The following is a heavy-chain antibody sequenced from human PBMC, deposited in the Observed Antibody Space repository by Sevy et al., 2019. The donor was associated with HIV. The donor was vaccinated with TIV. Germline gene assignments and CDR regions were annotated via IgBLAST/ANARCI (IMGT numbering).Heavy chain of an antibody. Sequence: GGSLRLSCAASGFTFSDHYVDWVRQAPGKGLEWVGRIRNRPNSYTTEHTASVKGRFTISRDDSRNSVYLQMNSLKTQDSAVYYCVRGPNCGVGGCQQISPYCLDVWGKGATVTVSS. V-gene: IGHV3-72*01. D-gene: IGHD2-15*01. J-gene: IGHJ6*03. CDR1: GFTFSDHY. CDR3: VRGPNCGVGGCQQISPYCLDV. CDR2: IRNRPNSYTT.